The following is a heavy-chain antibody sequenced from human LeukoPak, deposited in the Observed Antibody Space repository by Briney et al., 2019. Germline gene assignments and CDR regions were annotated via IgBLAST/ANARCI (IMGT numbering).Heavy chain of an antibody. D-gene: IGHD2-15*01. CDR3: AKDPYRVVVATGNYLDP. V-gene: IGHV3-30*18. CDR2: ISHDGSNI. CDR1: GFAFSYYG. Sequence: GSLRLSCAASGFAFSYYGMHWVRHAPGKGLEWVAVISHDGSNIHYGDSVKGRFTISRDNSKNTVYLQMNSLRAEDTAIYYCAKDPYRVVVATGNYLDPWGQGTLVTVSS. J-gene: IGHJ5*02.